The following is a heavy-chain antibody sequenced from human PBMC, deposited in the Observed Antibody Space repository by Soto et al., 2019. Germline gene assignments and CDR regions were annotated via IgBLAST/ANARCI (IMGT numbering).Heavy chain of an antibody. Sequence: GGSLRLSCAASGFTFSSYAMSWVRQAPGKGLEWVSAISGSGGSTYYADSVKGRFTISRDNSKNTLYLQMNSLRAEDTAVDYCAKYMTDEVVTASEPAFDIWGQGTMVTVSS. D-gene: IGHD2-21*02. CDR3: AKYMTDEVVTASEPAFDI. CDR1: GFTFSSYA. CDR2: ISGSGGST. V-gene: IGHV3-23*01. J-gene: IGHJ3*02.